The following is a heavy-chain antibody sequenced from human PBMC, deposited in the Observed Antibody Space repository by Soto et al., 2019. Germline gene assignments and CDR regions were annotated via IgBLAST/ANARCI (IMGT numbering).Heavy chain of an antibody. CDR2: ISHSGDT. D-gene: IGHD2-8*01. Sequence: SETLSLTCGVSGDSISSINWWSWVRQSPGKGLEWIGEISHSGDTNYNPSLQSRVILSLDKSKNQVSLKLTSVTAADTAVYFCARLSGFFTISPFDTWGQGTSVTVSS. CDR3: ARLSGFFTISPFDT. CDR1: GDSISSINW. J-gene: IGHJ5*02. V-gene: IGHV4-4*02.